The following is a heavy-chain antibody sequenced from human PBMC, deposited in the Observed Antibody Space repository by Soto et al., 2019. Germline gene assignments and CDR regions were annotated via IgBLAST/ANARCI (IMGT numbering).Heavy chain of an antibody. Sequence: QVQLQQWGAGLLKPSETLSLTCAVYGGSFSGYYWSWIRQPPGKGLEWIGEINHSGSTNYNPSLKSRVTISVDTSKNQFSLTLSSVTAADTAVYYCARVRGVRGVTRSPYFDYWGQGTLVTVSS. V-gene: IGHV4-34*01. J-gene: IGHJ4*02. CDR1: GGSFSGYY. CDR3: ARVRGVRGVTRSPYFDY. CDR2: INHSGST. D-gene: IGHD3-10*01.